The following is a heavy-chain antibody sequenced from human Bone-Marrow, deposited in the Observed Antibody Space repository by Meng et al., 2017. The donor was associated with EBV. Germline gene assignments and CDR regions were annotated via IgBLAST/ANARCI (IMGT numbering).Heavy chain of an antibody. V-gene: IGHV2-5*02. CDR1: GFSLRTSGVG. Sequence: QITLKESGPPLVKPPQTLPLSCASSGFSLRTSGVGVAWIRQPPGKGLEWLALVYWDDDKRYRPSLRSRLTITKDTSKNQVVLLMTDMDPEDTGTYYCAHRPTDYGSKFDYWGQGTLVTVSS. CDR3: AHRPTDYGSKFDY. CDR2: VYWDDDK. J-gene: IGHJ4*02. D-gene: IGHD3-16*01.